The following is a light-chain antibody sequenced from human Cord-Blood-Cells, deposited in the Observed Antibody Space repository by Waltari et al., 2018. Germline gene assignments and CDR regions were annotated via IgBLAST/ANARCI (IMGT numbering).Light chain of an antibody. CDR2: YAS. V-gene: IGKV6-21*01. Sequence: EIVLTQSPDFQSLTPKEKVTITCRASQSIGSSLHWDQQKPDQSPQLLIKYASQSFSGVPSGFSSGGSGTDFTLTINCLEAEYAATNYCHQSSSLPWTFVQVTTVEIK. CDR1: QSIGSS. CDR3: HQSSSLPWT. J-gene: IGKJ1*01.